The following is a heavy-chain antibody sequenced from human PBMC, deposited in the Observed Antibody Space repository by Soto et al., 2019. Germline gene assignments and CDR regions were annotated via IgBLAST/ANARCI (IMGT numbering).Heavy chain of an antibody. Sequence: PGGSLRLSCAASGFTFSSYGMHWVRQAPGKGLEWVAVISYDGSNKYYADSVKGRFTISRDNSKNTLYLQMNSLRAEDTAVYYCAKDRLLWFGELSYGMDVWGQGTTVTVSS. CDR3: AKDRLLWFGELSYGMDV. CDR1: GFTFSSYG. V-gene: IGHV3-30*18. J-gene: IGHJ6*02. CDR2: ISYDGSNK. D-gene: IGHD3-10*01.